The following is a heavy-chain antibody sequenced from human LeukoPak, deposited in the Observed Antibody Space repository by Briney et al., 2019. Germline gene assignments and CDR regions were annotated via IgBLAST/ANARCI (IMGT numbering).Heavy chain of an antibody. V-gene: IGHV4-34*01. J-gene: IGHJ4*02. D-gene: IGHD6-6*01. CDR1: GGSFSGYY. CDR2: INHSGST. CDR3: ARGQYSSSPVFDF. Sequence: SETLSLTCAVYGGSFSGYYWSWIRQPPGKGLEWIGEINHSGSTKYNPSLKSRVTISEDTSKHQFSLKLSSVTAADTAVYYCARGQYSSSPVFDFWGQGSLVTVSS.